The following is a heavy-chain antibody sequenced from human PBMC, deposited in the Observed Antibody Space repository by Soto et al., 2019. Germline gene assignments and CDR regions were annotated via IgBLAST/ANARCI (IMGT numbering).Heavy chain of an antibody. V-gene: IGHV3-30*18. CDR1: GFTFSSYG. CDR3: AKDVGGATLFDY. J-gene: IGHJ4*02. D-gene: IGHD1-26*01. CDR2: ISYDGSNK. Sequence: QVQLVESGGGVVQPGRSLRLSCAASGFTFSSYGMHWVRQAPGKGLERVAVISYDGSNKYYADSVKGRFTISRDNSKNTLYLQMNSLRAEDTAVYYCAKDVGGATLFDYWGQGTLVTVSS.